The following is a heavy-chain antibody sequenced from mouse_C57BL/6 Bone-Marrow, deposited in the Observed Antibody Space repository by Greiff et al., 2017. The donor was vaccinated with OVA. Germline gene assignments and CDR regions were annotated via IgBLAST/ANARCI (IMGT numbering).Heavy chain of an antibody. V-gene: IGHV1-26*01. CDR3: APYDYGGAMDY. CDR2: INPNNGGT. J-gene: IGHJ4*01. CDR1: GYTFTDYY. D-gene: IGHD2-4*01. Sequence: EVQLQQSGPELVKPGASVKLSCKASGYTFTDYYMNWVKQSHGKSLEWIGDINPNNGGTSYNQKFKGKATLTVDKSSSTAYMELRSLTSEDSAVYYCAPYDYGGAMDYWGQGTSVTVSS.